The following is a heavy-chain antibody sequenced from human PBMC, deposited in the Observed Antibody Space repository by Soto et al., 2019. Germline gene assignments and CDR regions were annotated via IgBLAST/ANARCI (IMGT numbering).Heavy chain of an antibody. CDR2: INAGNGNT. CDR3: ARGGPTVTDGYYYYGMDV. CDR1: GYTVTSYA. V-gene: IGHV1-3*01. J-gene: IGHJ6*02. D-gene: IGHD4-4*01. Sequence: ASVKVSCKASGYTVTSYAMHWVRQAPGQKLEWMGWINAGNGNTKYSQKFQGRVTITRDTSASTAYMELSSLRSEDTAVYYCARGGPTVTDGYYYYGMDVWGQGTTVTVSS.